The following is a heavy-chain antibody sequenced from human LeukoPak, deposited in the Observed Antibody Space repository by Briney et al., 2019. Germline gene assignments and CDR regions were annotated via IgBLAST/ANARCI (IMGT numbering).Heavy chain of an antibody. CDR3: AREGDGYSYPY. Sequence: SETLSLTCTVSGGSISQYYWSWIRQPPGKGLEWIGFIYYSGSTKSNPSLKSRVTISIDTSQNQFSLRLTSLTAADTAAYFCAREGDGYSYPYWGRGTLVTVSS. D-gene: IGHD5-24*01. V-gene: IGHV4-59*01. CDR1: GGSISQYY. CDR2: IYYSGST. J-gene: IGHJ4*02.